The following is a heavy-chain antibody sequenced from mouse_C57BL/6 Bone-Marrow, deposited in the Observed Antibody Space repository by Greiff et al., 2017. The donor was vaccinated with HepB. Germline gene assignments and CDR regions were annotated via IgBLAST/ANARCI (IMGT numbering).Heavy chain of an antibody. Sequence: EVKLVESGGGLVQPKGSLKLSCAASGFTFNTYAMHWVRQAPGKGVEWVARIRSKSSNYETYYADSVKDRFTISRDDSQSMLYLQTNNLKTEDTAMYYCVRNRYYYGSSPHWYFDVWGTGTTVTVSS. CDR1: GFTFNTYA. CDR2: IRSKSSNYET. V-gene: IGHV10-3*01. J-gene: IGHJ1*03. D-gene: IGHD1-1*01. CDR3: VRNRYYYGSSPHWYFDV.